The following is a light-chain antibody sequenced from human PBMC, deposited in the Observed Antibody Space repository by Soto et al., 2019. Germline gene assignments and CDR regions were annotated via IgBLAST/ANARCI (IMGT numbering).Light chain of an antibody. CDR1: ASDIGRYNY. CDR2: EVT. CDR3: NSYVGSNDYV. Sequence: QSVLAQPPSASGSPGQSVTISCIGTASDIGRYNYVCWYQHHPGKTPKLILYEVTKRPSGVPDRFSGSNSGNTASLTVSGLQADDEADYYCNSYVGSNDYVFGTGTKVTVL. V-gene: IGLV2-8*01. J-gene: IGLJ1*01.